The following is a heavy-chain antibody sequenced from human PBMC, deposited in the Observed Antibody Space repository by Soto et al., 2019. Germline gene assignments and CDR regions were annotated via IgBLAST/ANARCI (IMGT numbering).Heavy chain of an antibody. Sequence: GGSLRLSCAASGFTFSNAWMSWVRQAPGKGLEWVGRIKSKTDGGTTDYAAPVKGRFTISRDDSKNTLYLQMNSLKTEDTAVYYCTTALNSSGWYGAFDIWGQGTMVTVSS. CDR1: GFTFSNAW. CDR2: IKSKTDGGTT. J-gene: IGHJ3*02. D-gene: IGHD6-19*01. CDR3: TTALNSSGWYGAFDI. V-gene: IGHV3-15*01.